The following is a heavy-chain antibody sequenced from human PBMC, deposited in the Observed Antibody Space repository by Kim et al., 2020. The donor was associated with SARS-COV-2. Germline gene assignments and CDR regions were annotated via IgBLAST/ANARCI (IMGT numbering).Heavy chain of an antibody. D-gene: IGHD3-22*01. Sequence: SETLSLTCTVSGGSISSYYWSWIRQPPGQGLEWIGYIYYIGSTNFNPSLKSRVTISLDTSKNQFSLKLSSVTAADTAVYYCAREGYYDSSGYYQHDAFDIWGHGTMVTVSS. CDR2: IYYIGST. J-gene: IGHJ3*02. CDR1: GGSISSYY. V-gene: IGHV4-59*12. CDR3: AREGYYDSSGYYQHDAFDI.